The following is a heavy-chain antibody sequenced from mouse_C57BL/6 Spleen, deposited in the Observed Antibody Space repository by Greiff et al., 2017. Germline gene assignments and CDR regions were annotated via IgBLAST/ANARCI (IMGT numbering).Heavy chain of an antibody. J-gene: IGHJ1*03. CDR1: GYTFTEYT. CDR3: ARHEDDYGSSYWYFDV. V-gene: IGHV1-62-2*01. CDR2: FYPGSGSI. Sequence: VQLQQSGAELVKPGASVKLSCKASGYTFTEYTIHWVQQRSGQGLEWIGWFYPGSGSIKYNEKFKEKATLTADKSSSTVYMELSRLTSEDSAVYFCARHEDDYGSSYWYFDVWGTGTTVTVSS. D-gene: IGHD1-1*01.